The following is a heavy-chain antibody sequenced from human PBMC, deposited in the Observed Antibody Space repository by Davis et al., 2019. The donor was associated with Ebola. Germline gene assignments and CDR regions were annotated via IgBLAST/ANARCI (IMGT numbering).Heavy chain of an antibody. CDR2: IYYSGST. D-gene: IGHD3-22*01. V-gene: IGHV4-61*10. CDR3: ATDSSGYNYERLYYTYYMDV. Sequence: GSLRLSCTVSGGSISSGSYYWSWIRQPAGKGLEWIGYIYYSGSTNYNPSLKSRVTISVDTSKSQFSLKLRAVTVADTAIYYCATDSSGYNYERLYYTYYMDVWGRGTTVSVSS. CDR1: GGSISSGSYY. J-gene: IGHJ6*03.